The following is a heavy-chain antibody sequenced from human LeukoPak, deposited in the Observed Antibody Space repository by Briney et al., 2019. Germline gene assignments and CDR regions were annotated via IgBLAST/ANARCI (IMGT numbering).Heavy chain of an antibody. CDR3: ARTDSSSWYPNWFGP. V-gene: IGHV3-11*01. CDR1: GFTFSDYY. D-gene: IGHD6-13*01. J-gene: IGHJ5*02. Sequence: GGSLRLSCATSGFTFSDYYMSWIRQAPGKGLEWVSYLSSSGSTIYYADSVKGRITISRDNAKNSLYLQMNSLRAEDTAVYYCARTDSSSWYPNWFGPWGQGTLVTVSS. CDR2: LSSSGSTI.